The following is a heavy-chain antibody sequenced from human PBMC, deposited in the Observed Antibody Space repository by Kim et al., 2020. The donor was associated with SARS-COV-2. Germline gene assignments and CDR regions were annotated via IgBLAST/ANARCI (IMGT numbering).Heavy chain of an antibody. D-gene: IGHD3-9*01. Sequence: ASVKVSCKASGYTFTSYGISWVRQAPGQGLEWMGWISSYNVNTNYAQKLQGRVTMTTDTSTSTAYMELRSLRSDDTVVYYCARFLLGIYDILTGPTVWGQGPLVTVSS. CDR2: ISSYNVNT. V-gene: IGHV1-18*01. J-gene: IGHJ4*02. CDR1: GYTFTSYG. CDR3: ARFLLGIYDILTGPTV.